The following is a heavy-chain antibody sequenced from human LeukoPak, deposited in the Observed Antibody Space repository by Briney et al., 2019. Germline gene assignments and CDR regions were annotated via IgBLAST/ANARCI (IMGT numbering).Heavy chain of an antibody. CDR2: ISSSGSTI. CDR1: GFTFSDYY. Sequence: GGSLRLSCAASGFTFSDYYMSWIRQAPGKGLEWVSYISSSGSTIYYADSVKGRFTISRDNAKNSLYLQMNSLRAEDTAVYYCARDRDNSGSYAYYFDYWGQGTRVTVSS. J-gene: IGHJ4*02. V-gene: IGHV3-11*01. CDR3: ARDRDNSGSYAYYFDY. D-gene: IGHD3-22*01.